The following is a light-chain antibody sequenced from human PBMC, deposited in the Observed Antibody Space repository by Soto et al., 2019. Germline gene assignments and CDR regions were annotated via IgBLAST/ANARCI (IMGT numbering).Light chain of an antibody. Sequence: QSALTQPPSASGTPGQRVTISCSGSSSNIGSNTVNWYQQLPGTAPKLLIYSNNQRPSGVPDRFSGSKAGTSASLAISGLHSEDEADYYCASGDDSLNGYVFGTGTKLTVL. CDR3: ASGDDSLNGYV. CDR2: SNN. CDR1: SSNIGSNT. J-gene: IGLJ1*01. V-gene: IGLV1-44*01.